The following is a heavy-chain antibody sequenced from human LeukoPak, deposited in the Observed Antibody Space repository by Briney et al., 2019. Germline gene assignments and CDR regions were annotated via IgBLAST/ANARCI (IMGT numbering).Heavy chain of an antibody. D-gene: IGHD5-18*01. CDR3: AKVDTAMVTLDY. V-gene: IGHV3-23*01. J-gene: IGHJ4*02. Sequence: GGSLRLSCAASGFTFSSYAMSWVRQAPGKGLEWVSAISGSGGSTYYADSVKGRFTISRGNSKNTLYLQMNSLRAEDTAVYYCAKVDTAMVTLDYWGQGTLVTVSS. CDR1: GFTFSSYA. CDR2: ISGSGGST.